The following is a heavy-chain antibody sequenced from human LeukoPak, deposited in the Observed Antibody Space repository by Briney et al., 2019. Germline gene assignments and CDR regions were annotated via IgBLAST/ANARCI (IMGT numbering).Heavy chain of an antibody. V-gene: IGHV1-2*02. Sequence: ASVKVSCKASGCTFTGYYMHWVRQAPGQGLEWMGWINPNSGGTNYAQKFQGRVTMTRDTSISTAYMELSRLRSDDTAVYYCARDIAVAGTFPRYYFDYWGQGTLVTVSS. CDR1: GCTFTGYY. CDR3: ARDIAVAGTFPRYYFDY. D-gene: IGHD6-19*01. J-gene: IGHJ4*02. CDR2: INPNSGGT.